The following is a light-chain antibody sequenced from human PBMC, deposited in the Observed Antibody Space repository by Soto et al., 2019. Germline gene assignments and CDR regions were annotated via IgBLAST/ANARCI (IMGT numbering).Light chain of an antibody. J-gene: IGKJ5*01. V-gene: IGKV1-8*01. CDR1: QGISSY. Sequence: IRMYQSPSSLSASTGDRVTITCRASQGISSYLAWYQQKPGKAPKLLIYAASTLQSGVPSRFSGSGSGTDFTLTISCLQSEDFATYYCQQYYSYLLTFGQGTRLEIK. CDR3: QQYYSYLLT. CDR2: AAS.